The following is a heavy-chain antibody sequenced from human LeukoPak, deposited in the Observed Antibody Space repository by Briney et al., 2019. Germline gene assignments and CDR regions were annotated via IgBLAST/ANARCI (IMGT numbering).Heavy chain of an antibody. CDR3: ARGADGSSSSEIEWFDP. CDR1: GFTFSSYA. J-gene: IGHJ5*02. Sequence: GGSLRLSCAASGFTFSSYAMSWVRQAPGKGMEWVSAISGSGGSTYYADSVKGRFTISRDNSKNTLYLQMNSLRAEDTAVYYCARGADGSSSSEIEWFDPWGQGTLVTVSS. D-gene: IGHD6-13*01. CDR2: ISGSGGST. V-gene: IGHV3-23*01.